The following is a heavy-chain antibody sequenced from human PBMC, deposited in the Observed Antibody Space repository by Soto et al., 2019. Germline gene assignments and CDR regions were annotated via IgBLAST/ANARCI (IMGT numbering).Heavy chain of an antibody. J-gene: IGHJ4*02. CDR1: GGSISSSSYY. CDR3: ARTRAMVRGGLFRDFDY. Sequence: QLQLQESGPGLVKPSETLSLTCTVSGGSISSSSYYWGWIRQPPGKGLGWIGSIYYSGSTYYNPSLHNRVSISVDTSKNQYSLKLSSVTAADTAVYYCARTRAMVRGGLFRDFDYWGQGTLFTVSS. V-gene: IGHV4-39*01. D-gene: IGHD5-18*01. CDR2: IYYSGST.